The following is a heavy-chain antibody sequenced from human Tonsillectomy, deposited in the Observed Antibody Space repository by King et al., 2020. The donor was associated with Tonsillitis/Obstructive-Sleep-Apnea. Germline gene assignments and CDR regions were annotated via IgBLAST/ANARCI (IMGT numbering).Heavy chain of an antibody. J-gene: IGHJ6*03. CDR3: ARHSRDRSLGAYFYYLDV. D-gene: IGHD3-16*01. CDR2: INYDGTT. CDR1: GGSVSSSDYY. Sequence: QLQESGPGLVKPSETLSLTCTVSGGSVSSSDYYWGWIRQPPGKGLEWIGTINYDGTTYYNPPLKSRVTISVAPSENQFTLNLNSVTATDTAVYYCARHSRDRSLGAYFYYLDVWGKGTTLTVSS. V-gene: IGHV4-39*01.